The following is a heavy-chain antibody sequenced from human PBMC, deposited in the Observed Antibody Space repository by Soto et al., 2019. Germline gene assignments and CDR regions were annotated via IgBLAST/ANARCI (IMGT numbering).Heavy chain of an antibody. CDR3: ARRHCSNTGCYAFDI. V-gene: IGHV4-34*01. CDR2: INQSETT. CDR1: GGTFSGYY. J-gene: IGHJ3*02. D-gene: IGHD2-2*01. Sequence: PSGTLSLTCAVYGGTFSGYYWTWIRQPPGKGLEWIGEINQSETTNYNPSLKSRVTVSVDMSKNHFALNLRSVTAADTAVYYCARRHCSNTGCYAFDIWGQRTMVTVSS.